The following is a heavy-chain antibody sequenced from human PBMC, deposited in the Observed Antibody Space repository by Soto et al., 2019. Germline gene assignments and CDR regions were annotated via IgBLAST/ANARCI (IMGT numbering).Heavy chain of an antibody. CDR1: ADTFTSYY. Sequence: ASVKVSCKAPADTFTSYYIHWVRQAPGQGLEWMGIINPNGGSTRFAQTFQGRITMTTDTSTSTAYMELRSLRSDDTAIYYCARVIWGATADYWGQGTLVTVSS. J-gene: IGHJ4*02. CDR2: INPNGGST. D-gene: IGHD1-26*01. CDR3: ARVIWGATADY. V-gene: IGHV1-46*01.